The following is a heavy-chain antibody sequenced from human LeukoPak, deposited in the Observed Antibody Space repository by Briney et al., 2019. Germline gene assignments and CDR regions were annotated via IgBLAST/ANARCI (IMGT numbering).Heavy chain of an antibody. V-gene: IGHV3-30*02. Sequence: PGGSLRLSCAASGFTFIHHGIHWVRQAPGKGLEWVAFTPNGGTNKHYADSVKGRFTISRDNSKNTVWLQMNSLRVEDTAVYYCARDFRTTIAQVCDYWGQGTLVTVSS. CDR2: TPNGGTNK. D-gene: IGHD1-7*01. J-gene: IGHJ4*02. CDR1: GFTFIHHG. CDR3: ARDFRTTIAQVCDY.